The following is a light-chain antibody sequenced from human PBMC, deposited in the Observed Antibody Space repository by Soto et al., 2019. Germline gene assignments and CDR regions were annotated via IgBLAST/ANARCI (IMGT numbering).Light chain of an antibody. CDR2: EVI. CDR3: CSFAGYGSWV. V-gene: IGLV2-23*02. CDR1: SSDIGSYNL. Sequence: QSVLTQPASVSGSPGQSITISCTGTSSDIGSYNLVSWYRHHPGKAPKLIIYEVIKRPSGISDRFSGSKSDNTASLTISGLQAEDEADFYCCSFAGYGSWVFGGGTKLTVL. J-gene: IGLJ3*02.